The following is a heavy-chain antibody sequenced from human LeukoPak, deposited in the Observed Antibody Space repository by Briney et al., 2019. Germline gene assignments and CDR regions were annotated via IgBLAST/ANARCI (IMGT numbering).Heavy chain of an antibody. Sequence: WGSLRLSCAGSGFTFSNFWMTWVRQAPGKGLEWVANIRQDGGETYYVDSVKGRFTISRDNAMNSLFLQMNSLRAEDTAVYYCTRTLIDSRPEVPDQYWGQGTLVTVSS. CDR3: TRTLIDSRPEVPDQY. CDR1: GFTFSNFW. V-gene: IGHV3-7*01. CDR2: IRQDGGET. J-gene: IGHJ4*02. D-gene: IGHD4-11*01.